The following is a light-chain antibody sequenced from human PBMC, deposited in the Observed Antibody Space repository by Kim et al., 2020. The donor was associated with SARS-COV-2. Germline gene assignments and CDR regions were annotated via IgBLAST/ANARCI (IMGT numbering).Light chain of an antibody. J-gene: IGKJ1*01. CDR1: QSISSW. V-gene: IGKV1-5*03. CDR2: KAS. Sequence: SSSGGYRVPITCRARQSISSWLASYQQKPGKAPKLLIYKASSLESGVPSRFSGSGSGTEFTLTISSLQPDDFATYYCQQYYIYWTFGQGTKVDIK. CDR3: QQYYIYWT.